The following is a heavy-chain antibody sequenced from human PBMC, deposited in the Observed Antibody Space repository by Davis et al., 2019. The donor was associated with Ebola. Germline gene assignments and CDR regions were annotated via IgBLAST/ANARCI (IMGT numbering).Heavy chain of an antibody. J-gene: IGHJ4*02. CDR2: ISSSSSYI. CDR1: GFTFSSYS. V-gene: IGHV3-21*01. Sequence: PGGSLRLSCAASGFTFSSYSMNWVRQAPGKGLEWVSSISSSSSYIYYADSVKGRFTISRDNAKNSLYLQMNSLRAEDTAVYYCTRVTLRSWGDYAIDYWGQGTLVTVSS. CDR3: TRVTLRSWGDYAIDY. D-gene: IGHD4-17*01.